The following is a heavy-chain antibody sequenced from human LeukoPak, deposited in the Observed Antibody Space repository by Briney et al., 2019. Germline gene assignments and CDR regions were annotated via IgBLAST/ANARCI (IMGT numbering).Heavy chain of an antibody. Sequence: PSETLSLTCAVYGGSFSGYYWSWIRQPPGKGLEWIGEINHSGSTNYNPSLKSRVTISVDTSKNQFSLKLSSVTAADTAVYYCARDHSNDFWSGSGPLYYMDVWGKGTTVTVSS. CDR1: GGSFSGYY. V-gene: IGHV4-34*01. J-gene: IGHJ6*03. CDR2: INHSGST. D-gene: IGHD3-3*01. CDR3: ARDHSNDFWSGSGPLYYMDV.